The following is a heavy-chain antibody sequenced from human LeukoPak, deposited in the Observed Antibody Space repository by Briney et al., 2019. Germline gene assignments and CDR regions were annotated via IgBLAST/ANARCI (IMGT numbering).Heavy chain of an antibody. J-gene: IGHJ4*02. V-gene: IGHV1-2*04. D-gene: IGHD2-2*01. Sequence: ASVKVSCKASGYTFTGYYVHWVRQAPGQGLEWMGWINPNSGGTNYAQKFQGWVTMTRDTSISTAYMELSSLRSEDTAVYYRARGVRYCSSTSCSYYFDYWGQGTLVTVSS. CDR3: ARGVRYCSSTSCSYYFDY. CDR2: INPNSGGT. CDR1: GYTFTGYY.